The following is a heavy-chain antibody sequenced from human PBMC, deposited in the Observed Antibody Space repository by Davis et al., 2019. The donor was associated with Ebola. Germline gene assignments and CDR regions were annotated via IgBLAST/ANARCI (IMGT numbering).Heavy chain of an antibody. CDR3: ARYETVVVPAATNYYYGMDV. D-gene: IGHD2-2*01. J-gene: IGHJ6*02. CDR1: GFTFSSYA. V-gene: IGHV3-23*01. Sequence: PGGSLRLSCPASGFTFSSYAMHWVRQAPGKGLEWVSAISGSGGSTYYVDSVKGRLTISRDNSKNTLYLQMNSLRAEDTAVYYCARYETVVVPAATNYYYGMDVWGQGTTVTVSS. CDR2: ISGSGGST.